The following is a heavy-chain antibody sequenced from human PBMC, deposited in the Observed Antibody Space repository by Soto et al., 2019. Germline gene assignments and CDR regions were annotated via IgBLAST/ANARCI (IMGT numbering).Heavy chain of an antibody. CDR1: GGSVSSGSYY. Sequence: LSLTCTVSGGSVSSGSYYWSWIRQPPGKGLEWIGYIYYSGSTNYNPSLKSRVTISVDTSKNQFSLKLSSVTAADTAVYYCASLDYDILTGYYGLGYWGQGTLVTVSS. CDR3: ASLDYDILTGYYGLGY. J-gene: IGHJ4*02. D-gene: IGHD3-9*01. CDR2: IYYSGST. V-gene: IGHV4-61*01.